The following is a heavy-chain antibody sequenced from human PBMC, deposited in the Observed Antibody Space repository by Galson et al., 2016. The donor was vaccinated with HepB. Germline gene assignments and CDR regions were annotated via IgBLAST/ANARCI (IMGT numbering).Heavy chain of an antibody. CDR1: GLTFSDYY. J-gene: IGHJ3*02. CDR2: ISSSRSYT. Sequence: SLRLSCAVSGLTFSDYYMSWIRQAPGKGLEWVSYISSSRSYTSYTDSVKGRFTISRDNAKSSLYLQMNSLNAEDPAVCYCARPRGQPDDAFDIWGQGTMVTVSS. CDR3: ARPRGQPDDAFDI. V-gene: IGHV3-11*06. D-gene: IGHD2-2*01.